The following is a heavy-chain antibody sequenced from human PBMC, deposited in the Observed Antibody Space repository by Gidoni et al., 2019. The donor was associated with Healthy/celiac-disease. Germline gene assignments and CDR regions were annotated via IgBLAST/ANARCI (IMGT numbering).Heavy chain of an antibody. V-gene: IGHV4-39*01. CDR3: ARSLVRGKDDAFDI. CDR1: GGSISSSSYY. CDR2: IYYSGST. D-gene: IGHD3-10*01. J-gene: IGHJ3*02. Sequence: QLQLQESGPGLVKPSETLSLTCTFSGGSISSSSYYWGWIRQPPGKGLEWIGSIYYSGSTYYNPSLKSRVTISVDTSKNQFSLKLSSVTAADTAVYYCARSLVRGKDDAFDIWGQGTMVTVSS.